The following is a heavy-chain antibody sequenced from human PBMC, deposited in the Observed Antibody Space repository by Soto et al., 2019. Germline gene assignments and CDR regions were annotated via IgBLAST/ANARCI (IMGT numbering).Heavy chain of an antibody. CDR1: GGSMRSGDYS. J-gene: IGHJ4*02. Sequence: QLQLQESGSGLVKPSQTLSLTCAVSGGSMRSGDYSWRWIRQPPGKGLEWIGYIYYRGKTYYNPSHKSRVSISVDRSMNQFSLKLSSVTAAETAVYYCAREAGNHYGSGCRFDYWGQGILVTVSS. D-gene: IGHD3-10*01. V-gene: IGHV4-30-2*01. CDR3: AREAGNHYGSGCRFDY. CDR2: IYYRGKT.